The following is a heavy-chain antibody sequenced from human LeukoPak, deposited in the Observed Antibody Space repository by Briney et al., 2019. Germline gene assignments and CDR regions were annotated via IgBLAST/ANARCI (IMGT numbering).Heavy chain of an antibody. D-gene: IGHD1-7*01. CDR2: IYYSGST. CDR1: GGSVSSGFYY. J-gene: IGHJ4*02. Sequence: SETLSLTCTVSGGSVSSGFYYWSWIRQPPGKGLEWIGYIYYSGSTNYNPSLKSRVTISVDTSKNQFSLKLSSVTAADTAVYYCARGAPFGTTGDYWGQGTLVTVSS. CDR3: ARGAPFGTTGDY. V-gene: IGHV4-61*01.